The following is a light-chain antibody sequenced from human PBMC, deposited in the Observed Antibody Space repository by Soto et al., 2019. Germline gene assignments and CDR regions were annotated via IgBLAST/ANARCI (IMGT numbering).Light chain of an antibody. CDR2: DTY. V-gene: IGKV3D-20*01. J-gene: IGKJ1*01. CDR1: QRVSGGF. CDR3: QQYGSSAS. Sequence: DIVLTQSPATLSLSPGERATLYCGASQRVSGGFLAWYQQKPGLAHRLILYDTYFRATGIPDRFSGSGSGTDITLTISRLDPEDFAVYFCQQYGSSASFGPGTKVELK.